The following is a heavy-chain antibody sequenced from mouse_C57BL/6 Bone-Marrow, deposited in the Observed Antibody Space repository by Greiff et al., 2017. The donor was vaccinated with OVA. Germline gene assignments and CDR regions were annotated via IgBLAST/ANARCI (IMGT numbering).Heavy chain of an antibody. J-gene: IGHJ2*02. V-gene: IGHV1-4*01. CDR2: INPSSGYT. CDR3: ARYYYGREDY. D-gene: IGHD1-1*01. Sequence: VMLVESGAELARPGASVKMSCKASGYTFTSYTMHWVKQRPGQGLEWIGYINPSSGYTKYNQKFKDKATLTADKSSSTAYMQLNSLTSEDSAVYYCARYYYGREDYWGQGTSLTVSS. CDR1: GYTFTSYT.